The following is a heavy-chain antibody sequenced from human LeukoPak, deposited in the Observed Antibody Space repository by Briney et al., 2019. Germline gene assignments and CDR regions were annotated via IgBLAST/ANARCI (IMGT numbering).Heavy chain of an antibody. D-gene: IGHD3-22*01. CDR2: IYYGGGT. Sequence: KPSETLSLTCSVSGGSISSYYWSWIRQPPGKGLEWVGYIYYGGGTNYNPSLKSRVTISVDTSKNQFSLKLSSVTAADTAVYYCAREGRDYDSSGYYYFDYWGQGTLVTVSS. CDR3: AREGRDYDSSGYYYFDY. CDR1: GGSISSYY. J-gene: IGHJ4*02. V-gene: IGHV4-59*01.